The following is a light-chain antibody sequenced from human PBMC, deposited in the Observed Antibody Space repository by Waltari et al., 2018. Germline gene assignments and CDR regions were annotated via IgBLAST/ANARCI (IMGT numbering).Light chain of an antibody. Sequence: QSVLTQPPSASGTPGQRVTLSCSGSYSNIGNNPVPWYQPLPGTAPKLLIHSTSQRPSGVPDRFSGSKSGTSVSLAISGLQSDDEADYYCATWDGSLEGYVFGTGTKVSVL. CDR3: ATWDGSLEGYV. J-gene: IGLJ1*01. CDR1: YSNIGNNP. CDR2: STS. V-gene: IGLV1-44*01.